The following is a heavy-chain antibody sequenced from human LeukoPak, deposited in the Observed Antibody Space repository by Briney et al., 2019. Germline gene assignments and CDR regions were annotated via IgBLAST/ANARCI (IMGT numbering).Heavy chain of an antibody. D-gene: IGHD5-18*01. CDR3: TRLWVDTAMSGIDY. V-gene: IGHV3-49*04. CDR2: IRSKAYGGTT. CDR1: GFTFGDYA. Sequence: SLRLSCTASGFTFGDYAMSWVRQAPGEGLEWVGFIRSKAYGGTTEYAASVKGRFTISRDDSKSIAYLQMNSLKTEDTAVYYCTRLWVDTAMSGIDYWGQGTLVTVSS. J-gene: IGHJ4*02.